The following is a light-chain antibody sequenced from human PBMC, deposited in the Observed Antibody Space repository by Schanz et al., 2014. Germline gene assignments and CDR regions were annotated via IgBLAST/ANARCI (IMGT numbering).Light chain of an antibody. J-gene: IGLJ2*01. Sequence: QSALTQPASVSGSPGQSITISCTGTSSDVGSYNYVSWYQQHPGKAPKLMIYEVTKRPSGVPDRFSGSKSGNTASLTVSGLQAEDEADYYCSSYGGSNFVVFGGGTKLTVL. V-gene: IGLV2-8*01. CDR3: SSYGGSNFVV. CDR2: EVT. CDR1: SSDVGSYNY.